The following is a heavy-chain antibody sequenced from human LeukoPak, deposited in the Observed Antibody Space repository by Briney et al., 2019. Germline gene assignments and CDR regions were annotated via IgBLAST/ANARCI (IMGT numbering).Heavy chain of an antibody. CDR1: GYRFTAFF. CDR3: ASIILGAAAGGAQMDY. J-gene: IGHJ4*02. V-gene: IGHV3-30-3*01. Sequence: SCKASGYRFTAFFLHWVRQAPGKGLEWVAVISYDGSNKYYADSVKGRFTISRDNSKNTLYLQMNSLRAEDTAVYYCASIILGAAAGGAQMDYWGQGTLVTVSS. CDR2: ISYDGSNK. D-gene: IGHD6-13*01.